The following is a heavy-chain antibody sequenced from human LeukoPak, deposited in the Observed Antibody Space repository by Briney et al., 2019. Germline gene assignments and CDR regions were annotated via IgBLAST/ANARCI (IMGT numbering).Heavy chain of an antibody. D-gene: IGHD5-24*01. V-gene: IGHV1-18*01. CDR2: ISGYDGNT. CDR3: ARGSGGDGYSYAFDI. CDR1: GYTLTNYG. J-gene: IGHJ3*02. Sequence: ASLKVSRKASGYTLTNYGVNSVRQAPGQGLEYMGWISGYDGNTNYAQKVQGRVTMTGDTSTSAAYMELRSLGSDDTAVYYCARGSGGDGYSYAFDIWGQGTMVTVSS.